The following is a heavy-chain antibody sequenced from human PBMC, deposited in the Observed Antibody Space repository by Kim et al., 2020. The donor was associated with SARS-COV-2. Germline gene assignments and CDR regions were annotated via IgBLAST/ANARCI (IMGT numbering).Heavy chain of an antibody. V-gene: IGHV3-30*02. J-gene: IGHJ6*02. CDR3: AKDMDTAIRYYYYYGMDV. D-gene: IGHD5-18*01. Sequence: KGRFTISRDNSKNTLYLQMNSLRAEDTAVYYCAKDMDTAIRYYYYYGMDVWGQGTTVTVSS.